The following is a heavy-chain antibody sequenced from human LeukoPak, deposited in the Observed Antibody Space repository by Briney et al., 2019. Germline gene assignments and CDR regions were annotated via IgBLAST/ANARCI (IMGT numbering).Heavy chain of an antibody. V-gene: IGHV3-23*01. Sequence: GGSLRLSCAASGFTFSSYGMSWVRQAPGKGLEWVSAISGSGGSTYYADSVKGRFTISRDNSKNTLYLQMNSLRAEDTAVYYCAKIFESSGFGGVFDYWGQGTLVTVSS. J-gene: IGHJ4*02. CDR2: ISGSGGST. CDR1: GFTFSSYG. D-gene: IGHD3-16*01. CDR3: AKIFESSGFGGVFDY.